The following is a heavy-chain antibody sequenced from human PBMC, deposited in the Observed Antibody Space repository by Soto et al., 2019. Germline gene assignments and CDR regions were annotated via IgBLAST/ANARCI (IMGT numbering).Heavy chain of an antibody. CDR2: IYHSGST. CDR1: GGSISSGGYS. V-gene: IGHV4-30-2*01. Sequence: QLQLQESGSGLVKPSQTLSLTCAVSGGSISSGGYSWSWIRQPPGKGLEWIGYIYHSGSTYYNPSLKSRVPISVDRSKNQFSLKLSSVTAADTAVYYCASSYYDSSGYWYYFDYWGQGTLVTVSS. J-gene: IGHJ4*02. D-gene: IGHD3-22*01. CDR3: ASSYYDSSGYWYYFDY.